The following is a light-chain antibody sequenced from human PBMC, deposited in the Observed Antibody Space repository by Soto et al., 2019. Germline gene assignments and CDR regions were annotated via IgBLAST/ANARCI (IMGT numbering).Light chain of an antibody. CDR2: DAS. CDR3: HQRHTWTFT. J-gene: IGKJ3*01. CDR1: QSISSY. V-gene: IGKV3-11*01. Sequence: EIVLTQSPATLSLSPGERATLSCRASQSISSYLAWYQQKPDQAPRLLIYDASNRATGIPARFSGSGSGTDFTLTISSLEPEDFAVYYCHQRHTWTFTFGPGTKVDIK.